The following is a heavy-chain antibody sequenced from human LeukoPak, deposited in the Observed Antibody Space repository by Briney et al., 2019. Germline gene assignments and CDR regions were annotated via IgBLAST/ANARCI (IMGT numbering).Heavy chain of an antibody. CDR1: GFTFSSYS. Sequence: GGSLRLSCAASGFTFSSYSMNWVRQAPGKGLEWVSYISSSSSTIYYADSVKGRFTISRDNAKNSLYLQTNSLRDEGTAVYYCARGRITMVRGAQDYYYGMDVWGQGTTVTVSS. J-gene: IGHJ6*02. V-gene: IGHV3-48*02. CDR2: ISSSSSTI. CDR3: ARGRITMVRGAQDYYYGMDV. D-gene: IGHD3-10*01.